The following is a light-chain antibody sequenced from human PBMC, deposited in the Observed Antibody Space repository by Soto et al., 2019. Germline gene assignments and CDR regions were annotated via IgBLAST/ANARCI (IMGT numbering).Light chain of an antibody. V-gene: IGKV3-11*01. CDR3: QQRSNWPPLT. Sequence: EIVLTQSPGTLSLSPGERATLSCRAIQSVSNNYLAWYQQKPGQAPRLLIYDASKRATGIPARFSGSGSGTDFTLTISSLEPEDFAVYYCQQRSNWPPLTFGGGTKVDIK. J-gene: IGKJ4*01. CDR1: QSVSNNY. CDR2: DAS.